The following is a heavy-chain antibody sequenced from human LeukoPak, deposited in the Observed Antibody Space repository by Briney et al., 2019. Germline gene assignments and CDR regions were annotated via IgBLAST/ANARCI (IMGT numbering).Heavy chain of an antibody. J-gene: IGHJ4*02. V-gene: IGHV1-46*01. Sequence: GASVKVSCKASGYTFTNYYIHWVRQAPEQGLEWMGIINPGGRSTSYAQKFQGRVTMTRDTSTSTVYMELSSLRSEDTAVYYCAREIGPIQLHLWGSAFDYWGQGTLVTVSS. CDR3: AREIGPIQLHLWGSAFDY. D-gene: IGHD5-24*01. CDR1: GYTFTNYY. CDR2: INPGGRST.